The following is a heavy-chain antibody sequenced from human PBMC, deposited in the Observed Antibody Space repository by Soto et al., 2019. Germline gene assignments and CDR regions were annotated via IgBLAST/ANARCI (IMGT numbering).Heavy chain of an antibody. CDR3: TTDRRFYSSSWYDWFDP. V-gene: IGHV3-15*01. D-gene: IGHD6-13*01. J-gene: IGHJ5*02. CDR1: GFTFSNAW. CDR2: IKSKTDGGTT. Sequence: GGSLRLSCAASGFTFSNAWMSWVRQAPGKGLEWVGRIKSKTDGGTTDYAAPVKGRFTISRDDSKNTLYLQMNSLKTEDTAVYYCTTDRRFYSSSWYDWFDPWGQGTLVTVSS.